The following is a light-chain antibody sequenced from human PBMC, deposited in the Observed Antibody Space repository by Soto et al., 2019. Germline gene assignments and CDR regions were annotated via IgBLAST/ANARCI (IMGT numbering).Light chain of an antibody. CDR1: QSVRSN. V-gene: IGKV3-15*01. J-gene: IGKJ5*01. CDR2: DGS. Sequence: EIVMTQSPDTLYVSPGERATLSFRASQSVRSNLAWYQHKPGQAPRLLIYDGSTRALGIPARFSGSESGTEFTLTISSLQSEDFAVYFCQQYDEWPITFGQGTRLEI. CDR3: QQYDEWPIT.